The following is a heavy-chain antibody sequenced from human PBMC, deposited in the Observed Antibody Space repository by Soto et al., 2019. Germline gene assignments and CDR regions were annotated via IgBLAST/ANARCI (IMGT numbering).Heavy chain of an antibody. D-gene: IGHD6-13*01. Sequence: QVQLVQSGAEVKKPGASVKVSCKASGYTFTSYGISWVRQAPGQGLEWMGWISAYNGNTNYAQKLQGRVTMTTDTXTXTXXMELRSLRSDDTAVYYCARGCSSSWYWCGYYGMDVWGQGTTVTVSS. CDR2: ISAYNGNT. J-gene: IGHJ6*02. CDR3: ARGCSSSWYWCGYYGMDV. CDR1: GYTFTSYG. V-gene: IGHV1-18*01.